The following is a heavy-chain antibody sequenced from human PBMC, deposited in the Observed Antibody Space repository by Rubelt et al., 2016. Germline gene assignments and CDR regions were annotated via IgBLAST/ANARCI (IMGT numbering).Heavy chain of an antibody. V-gene: IGHV4-59*08. CDR1: GGSISSYY. CDR2: IYYSGST. J-gene: IGHJ4*02. D-gene: IGHD1-20*01. CDR3: ARGKSTYNWNPPAPDY. Sequence: QVQLQESGPGLVKPSETLSLTCTVSGGSISSYYWSWIRQPPGKGLEWIGYIYYSGSTYYNPSAGVVVPVPGDTAKTQFSLNRSSVTVAETAVYYCARGKSTYNWNPPAPDYWGQGTLVTVSS.